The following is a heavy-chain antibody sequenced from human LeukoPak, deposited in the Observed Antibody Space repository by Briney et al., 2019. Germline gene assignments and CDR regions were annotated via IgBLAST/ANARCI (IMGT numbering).Heavy chain of an antibody. CDR3: AALPPPMVFFDY. J-gene: IGHJ4*02. D-gene: IGHD3-10*01. Sequence: GGSLRLSCAAPGFTLRSYEMNWVRQAPGKGLEWVSYISSSGSTIYYADSVKGRFTISRDNSKNTLYLQMNSLRAEDTAVYYCAALPPPMVFFDYWGQGTLVTVSS. V-gene: IGHV3-48*03. CDR1: GFTLRSYE. CDR2: ISSSGSTI.